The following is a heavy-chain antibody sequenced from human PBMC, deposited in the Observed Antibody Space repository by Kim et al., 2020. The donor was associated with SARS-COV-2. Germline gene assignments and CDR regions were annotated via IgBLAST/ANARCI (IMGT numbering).Heavy chain of an antibody. CDR1: GGSFSGYY. D-gene: IGHD6-6*01. V-gene: IGHV4-34*01. CDR3: ARGYSSSSRWGY. Sequence: SETLSLTCAVYGGSFSGYYWSWIRQPPGKGLEWIGEINHSGSTNYNPSLKSRVTISVDTSKNQFSLKLSSVTAADTAVYYCARGYSSSSRWGYWGQGTLVTVSS. CDR2: INHSGST. J-gene: IGHJ4*02.